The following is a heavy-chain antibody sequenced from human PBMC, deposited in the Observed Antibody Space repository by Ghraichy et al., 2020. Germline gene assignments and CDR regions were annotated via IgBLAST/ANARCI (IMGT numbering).Heavy chain of an antibody. J-gene: IGHJ5*02. CDR2: IKSKTDGGTT. V-gene: IGHV3-15*01. CDR1: GFTFSNAW. D-gene: IGHD3-22*01. Sequence: GSLRLSCAASGFTFSNAWMSWVRQAPGKGLEWVGRIKSKTDGGTTDYAAPVKGRFTISRDDSKNTLYLQMNSLKTEDTAVYYCTTDPGPSYYYDSSGYYEWFDPWGQGTLVTVSS. CDR3: TTDPGPSYYYDSSGYYEWFDP.